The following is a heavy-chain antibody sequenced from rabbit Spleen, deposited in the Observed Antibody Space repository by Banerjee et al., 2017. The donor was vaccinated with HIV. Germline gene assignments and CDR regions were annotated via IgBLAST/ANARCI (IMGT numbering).Heavy chain of an antibody. V-gene: IGHV1S40*01. CDR1: GFSFNSGYD. CDR2: SYAGSSGST. Sequence: QSLEESGGGLVKPGASLTLTCKASGFSFNSGYDMCWVRQAPGKGLEWIACSYAGSSGSTYSAIWAKGRFTVSKTSPTTVTLQMTSLTAADTATYFCARDTGTSFSTYGMDLWGPGTLVTVS. J-gene: IGHJ6*01. CDR3: ARDTGTSFSTYGMDL. D-gene: IGHD7-1*01.